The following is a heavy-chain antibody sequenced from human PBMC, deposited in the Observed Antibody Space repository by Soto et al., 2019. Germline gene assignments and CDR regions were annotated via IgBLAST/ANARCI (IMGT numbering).Heavy chain of an antibody. Sequence: KSSETLSLTCTVSGGSISSYHWTWIRQPPGKGLEWIGYIYYSGSTNYNPSLKSRVAISVDTSKNQFSLKLGSVTAADTAVYYCARGGVGDYVSRHYYYYGMDVWGQGTTVTVSS. J-gene: IGHJ6*02. CDR2: IYYSGST. CDR1: GGSISSYH. D-gene: IGHD4-17*01. V-gene: IGHV4-59*01. CDR3: ARGGVGDYVSRHYYYYGMDV.